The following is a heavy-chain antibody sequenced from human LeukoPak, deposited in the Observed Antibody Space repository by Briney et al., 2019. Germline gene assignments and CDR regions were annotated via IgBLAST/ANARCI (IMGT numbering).Heavy chain of an antibody. V-gene: IGHV4-30-4*01. Sequence: SQTLSLTCTVSGGSISSGDSYWSWIRQPPGKGLEWIGNIYYSGSTYYNPSLKSRFTISVDTSKNQFSVKLSYVTAADTAVYYCPRGKILNLDGVSSPPPFDFWGQGTLVTVSS. CDR1: GGSISSGDSY. J-gene: IGHJ4*02. CDR3: PRGKILNLDGVSSPPPFDF. D-gene: IGHD4-17*01. CDR2: IYYSGST.